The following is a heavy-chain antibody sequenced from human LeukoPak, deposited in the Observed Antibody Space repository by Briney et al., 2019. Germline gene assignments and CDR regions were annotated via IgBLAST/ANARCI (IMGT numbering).Heavy chain of an antibody. J-gene: IGHJ4*02. D-gene: IGHD5-24*01. CDR3: ARDYKYAFDN. CDR1: GFPFSPYW. V-gene: IGHV3-7*01. CDR2: IKQDGTEK. Sequence: GGSLRLSCEASGFPFSPYWMSWVRQAPGKGLEWVANIKQDGTEKYYVDSVKGRFTISRDNAKNSVHLQMNSLRAGDTAVYFCARDYKYAFDNWGQGTLVTVSS.